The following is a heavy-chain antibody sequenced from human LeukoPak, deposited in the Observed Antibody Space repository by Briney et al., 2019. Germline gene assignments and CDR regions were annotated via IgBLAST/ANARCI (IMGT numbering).Heavy chain of an antibody. Sequence: SETLSLTCAVSGYSISSGYSWGWIWQPPGKGLEWIGTIYHSGSTYYNPSLKSRVTISVDTSKNQFSLKLRSVTAADTAIYYCARLLRGNPVDYWGQGTLVTVSS. D-gene: IGHD2-15*01. J-gene: IGHJ4*02. V-gene: IGHV4-38-2*01. CDR3: ARLLRGNPVDY. CDR1: GYSISSGYS. CDR2: IYHSGST.